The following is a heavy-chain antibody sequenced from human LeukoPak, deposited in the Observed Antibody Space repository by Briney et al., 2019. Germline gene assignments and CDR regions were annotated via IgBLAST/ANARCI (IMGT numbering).Heavy chain of an antibody. J-gene: IGHJ4*02. D-gene: IGHD3-3*01. CDR2: IYYSGST. CDR1: GGSVSSSSYY. Sequence: SETLSLTCTVSGGSVSSSSYYWGWIRQPPGKALEWIGSIYYSGSTYYNPSLKSRVTISVDTSKNQFSLKLSSVTAADTAVYYCARHATEYYDFWSGYSQPFDYWGQGTLVTVSS. V-gene: IGHV4-39*01. CDR3: ARHATEYYDFWSGYSQPFDY.